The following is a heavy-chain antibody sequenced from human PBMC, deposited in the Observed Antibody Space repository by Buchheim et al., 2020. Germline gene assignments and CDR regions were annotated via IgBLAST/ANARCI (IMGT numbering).Heavy chain of an antibody. V-gene: IGHV4-31*03. D-gene: IGHD3-16*02. CDR2: IYYSGST. CDR1: GGSISSGGYY. Sequence: QVQLQESGPGLVKPSQTLSLTCTVSGGSISSGGYYWSWIRQHPGKGLEWIGYIYYSGSTSYNPSLKSRVTISVDTSKNQFSLKLSSVTAADTAVYYCARGGDGDYVWGSYRQTNWFDPWGQGTL. CDR3: ARGGDGDYVWGSYRQTNWFDP. J-gene: IGHJ5*02.